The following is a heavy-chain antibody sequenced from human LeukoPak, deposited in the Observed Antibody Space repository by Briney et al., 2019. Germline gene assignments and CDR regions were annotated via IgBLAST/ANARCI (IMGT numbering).Heavy chain of an antibody. CDR2: ISSSGSTI. V-gene: IGHV3-48*03. CDR1: GFTFSSYE. Sequence: GGSLRLSCAASGFTFSSYEMNWVRQAPGKGLEWVSNISSSGSTIYYADSVKGRFTISRDNAKNSLYLQMNSLRAEDTAVYYCARDSSGWYELYYFDYWGQGTLVTVSS. CDR3: ARDSSGWYELYYFDY. D-gene: IGHD6-19*01. J-gene: IGHJ4*02.